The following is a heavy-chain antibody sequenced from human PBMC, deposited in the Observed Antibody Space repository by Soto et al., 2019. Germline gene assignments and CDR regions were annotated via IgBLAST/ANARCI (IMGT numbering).Heavy chain of an antibody. Sequence: SETLSLTCTVSGGSISSYYWSWIRQPPGKGLEWIGYIYYSGSTNYNPSLKSRVTISVDTSKNQFSLKLSSVTAADTAVYYCARAPPPRDIVVVPAAMSVKLDRKKGAFDIWGQGTMVTVSS. D-gene: IGHD2-2*01. CDR3: ARAPPPRDIVVVPAAMSVKLDRKKGAFDI. J-gene: IGHJ3*02. V-gene: IGHV4-59*01. CDR1: GGSISSYY. CDR2: IYYSGST.